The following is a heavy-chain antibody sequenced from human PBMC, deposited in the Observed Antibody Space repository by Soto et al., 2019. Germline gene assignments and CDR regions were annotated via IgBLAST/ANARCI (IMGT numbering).Heavy chain of an antibody. CDR3: VRDYYDTSGYPNTFDM. V-gene: IGHV3-21*01. CDR1: GFTLSRHT. J-gene: IGHJ3*02. Sequence: GGSLRLSCAASGFTLSRHTMNWVRQAPGKGLEWVSFIGSRTSDIYYADSVKGRFTISRDNAKNSLYLDLTRLRAEDTAVYFCVRDYYDTSGYPNTFDMWGQGAMVTVSS. CDR2: IGSRTSDI. D-gene: IGHD3-22*01.